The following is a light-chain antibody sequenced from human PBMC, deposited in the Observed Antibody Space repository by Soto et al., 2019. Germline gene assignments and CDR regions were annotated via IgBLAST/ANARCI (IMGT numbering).Light chain of an antibody. Sequence: DIPMTQSPSSLSASLGDRVTITCRASQSISRHLNWYQQKPGKAPRLLIYAASSLQSGVPSRFSGSGSGADFILTITSLQPEDSATYYCQQTYNMPRTFGPGTKVD. CDR2: AAS. CDR3: QQTYNMPRT. V-gene: IGKV1-39*01. CDR1: QSISRH. J-gene: IGKJ3*01.